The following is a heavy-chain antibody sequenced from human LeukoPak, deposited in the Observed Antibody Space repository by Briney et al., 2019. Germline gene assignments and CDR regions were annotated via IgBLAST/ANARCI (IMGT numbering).Heavy chain of an antibody. CDR2: VSSSGSTK. Sequence: GGSLRLSCAVSGFTFSSYSMNWVRQAPGKGLEWVSYVSSSGSTKYYADSVKGRFTISRDNAKNSLYLQMNSLRGEDTAVYYCASGAAVGTSRFDFWGQGTLVTVSS. CDR3: ASGAAVGTSRFDF. CDR1: GFTFSSYS. V-gene: IGHV3-48*01. J-gene: IGHJ4*02. D-gene: IGHD6-13*01.